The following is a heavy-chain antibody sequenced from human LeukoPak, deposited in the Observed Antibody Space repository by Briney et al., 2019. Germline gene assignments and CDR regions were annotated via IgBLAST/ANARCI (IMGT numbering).Heavy chain of an antibody. V-gene: IGHV4-39*01. Sequence: SEALSPICSVSGGSISRSSYYWGWTRQPPGKGLEWIRSIYYSGSTYYNPSLKSRVTISVDTSRNQFSLKLGSVTAADTAVYYCARHGSIATGAFTYWGQGTLVTVSS. J-gene: IGHJ4*02. CDR1: GGSISRSSYY. CDR3: ARHGSIATGAFTY. D-gene: IGHD6-13*01. CDR2: IYYSGST.